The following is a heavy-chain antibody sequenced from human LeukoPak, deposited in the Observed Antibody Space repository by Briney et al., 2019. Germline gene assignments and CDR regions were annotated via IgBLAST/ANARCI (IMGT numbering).Heavy chain of an antibody. V-gene: IGHV3-33*01. CDR3: AREGGSYGSGYYFDY. CDR1: GFTFSSYG. CDR2: ICYDGSNK. J-gene: IGHJ4*02. D-gene: IGHD3-10*01. Sequence: GGSLRLSCAASGFTFSSYGMHWVRQAPGKGLEWVAVICYDGSNKYYADSVKGRFTISRDNSKKTLYLQMNSQSAEDTAVYYCAREGGSYGSGYYFDYWGQGTLVTVSS.